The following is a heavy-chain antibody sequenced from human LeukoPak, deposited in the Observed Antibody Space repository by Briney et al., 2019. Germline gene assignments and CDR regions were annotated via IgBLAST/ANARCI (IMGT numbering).Heavy chain of an antibody. CDR1: GFTFSSYW. J-gene: IGHJ3*02. CDR2: INSDGSST. D-gene: IGHD3-10*01. V-gene: IGHV3-74*01. CDR3: ARGGPVSLWFGDAFDI. Sequence: GGSLRLSCAAYGFTFSSYWMHWVRQAPGKGLVWVSRINSDGSSTSYADSVKGRFTISRDNAKNTLSLQMKSLRAEDTAVHYCARGGPVSLWFGDAFDIWGQGTMVTVSS.